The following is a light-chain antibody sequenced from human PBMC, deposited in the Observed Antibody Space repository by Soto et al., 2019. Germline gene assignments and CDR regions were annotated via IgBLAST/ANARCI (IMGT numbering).Light chain of an antibody. V-gene: IGLV1-51*01. CDR1: SSNIGNNY. CDR2: DNN. CDR3: ATWDSSLSAGV. J-gene: IGLJ2*01. Sequence: QSVLTQPPSVSAAPGQKVTISCSGSSSNIGNNYVSWYQHLPVTAPKLLIYDNNKRPSGIPDRFSGSKSGTSATLGITGLQTGDEADYYCATWDSSLSAGVFGGVTKLTVL.